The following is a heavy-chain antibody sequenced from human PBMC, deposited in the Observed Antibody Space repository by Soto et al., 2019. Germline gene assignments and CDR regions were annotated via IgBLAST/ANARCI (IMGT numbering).Heavy chain of an antibody. CDR3: ARDRNYGSNTPYFDY. V-gene: IGHV3-33*01. J-gene: IGHJ4*02. CDR1: GFTFRSYA. D-gene: IGHD4-17*01. CDR2: MWYDGSNQ. Sequence: QVQLVESGGGVVQPGESLRLACAASGFTFRSYAMHWVRQTPRKGLEWVAIMWYDGSNQYYADSVKGRFTISRDNSNSTLYLEMNILRVEDTAVYYCARDRNYGSNTPYFDYWGQGVLVTVSS.